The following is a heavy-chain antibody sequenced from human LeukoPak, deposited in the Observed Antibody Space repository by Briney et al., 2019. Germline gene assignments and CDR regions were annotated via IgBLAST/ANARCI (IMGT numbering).Heavy chain of an antibody. J-gene: IGHJ4*02. CDR2: ISYDGSNK. D-gene: IGHD4-17*01. CDR1: GFTFNTYG. Sequence: PGRSLRLSCAASGFTFNTYGMHWVRQAPGKGLEWVAVISYDGSNKYYADSVKGRFTISRDNSKNTLYLQMNSLRAEDTAVYYCAKDPSSGDYGDRYYFDYWGRGTLVTVSS. V-gene: IGHV3-30*18. CDR3: AKDPSSGDYGDRYYFDY.